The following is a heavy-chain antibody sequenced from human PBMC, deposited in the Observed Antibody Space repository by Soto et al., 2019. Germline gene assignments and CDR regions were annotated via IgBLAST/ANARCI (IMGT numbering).Heavy chain of an antibody. D-gene: IGHD4-17*01. CDR1: SGPDRSHN. CDR3: VRQGIDYLHGLVDV. CDR2: VYYTGDT. J-gene: IGHJ6*04. Sequence: QVQLQQSGPRLVKPSETLSLTCTVSSGPDRSHNWCWIRQPPGRGLEWIGYVYYTGDTAYNPSLRSRVSISADTSTNDISLTLSSVTAADTAVYYCVRQGIDYLHGLVDVWGKGTTVSVSS. V-gene: IGHV4-59*08.